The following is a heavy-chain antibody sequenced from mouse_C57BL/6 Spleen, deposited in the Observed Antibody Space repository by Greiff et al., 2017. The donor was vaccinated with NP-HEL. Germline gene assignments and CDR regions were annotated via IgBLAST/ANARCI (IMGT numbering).Heavy chain of an antibody. Sequence: QVQLKESGAELVRPGASVKLSCKASGYTFTSYGICWVKQSPGQGLEWIGEIYPSSGNTYYNEKFKGKATLTADKSSSTAYMELRSLTSEDSAVYFCARESVDEADAMDYWGQGTSVTVSS. CDR1: GYTFTSYG. V-gene: IGHV1-81*01. J-gene: IGHJ4*01. CDR2: IYPSSGNT. CDR3: ARESVDEADAMDY.